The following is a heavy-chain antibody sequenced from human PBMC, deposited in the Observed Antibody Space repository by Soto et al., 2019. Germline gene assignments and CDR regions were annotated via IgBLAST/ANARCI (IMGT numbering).Heavy chain of an antibody. V-gene: IGHV3-11*06. CDR1: GFTFSDYY. CDR3: ARVARYCSGGSCYSNFDY. D-gene: IGHD2-15*01. CDR2: ISSSSSYT. Sequence: PGGSLRLSCAASGFTFSDYYMSWIRQAPGKGLGWVSYISSSSSYTNYADSVKGRFTISRDNAKNSLYLQMNSLRAEDTAVYYCARVARYCSGGSCYSNFDYWGQGTLVTVSS. J-gene: IGHJ4*02.